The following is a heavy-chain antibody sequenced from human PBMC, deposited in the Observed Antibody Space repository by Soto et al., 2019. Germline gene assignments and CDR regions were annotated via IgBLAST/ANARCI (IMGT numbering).Heavy chain of an antibody. J-gene: IGHJ6*02. V-gene: IGHV3-15*07. Sequence: EVQLVESGGGLVKPGGSLRLSCAASGFTFSNAWMNWVRQAPGKGLEWVGRIKSKTDGGTTDYAAPVKGRFTISSDDSRNTLYLQMNSLKTEDTAVYYCTTSFGELLVYYYGMDVWGQGTTVTVSS. D-gene: IGHD3-10*01. CDR3: TTSFGELLVYYYGMDV. CDR2: IKSKTDGGTT. CDR1: GFTFSNAW.